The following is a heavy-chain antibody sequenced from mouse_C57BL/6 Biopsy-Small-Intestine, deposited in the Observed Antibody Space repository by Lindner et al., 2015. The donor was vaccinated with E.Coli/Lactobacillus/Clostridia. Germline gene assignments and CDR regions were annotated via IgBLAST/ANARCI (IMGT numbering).Heavy chain of an antibody. CDR2: IDPEDGET. CDR1: GFNIKDYF. Sequence: VQLQESGAELVKPGASVRLSCTASGFNIKDYFMHWVKQRPEQDLEWIGRIDPEDGETKYAPKFQGKATIKTDTSSNTAYPQLSSLTFEDTAVYYCARGDDYLFTYWGQGTLVTVSA. J-gene: IGHJ3*01. CDR3: ARGDDYLFTY. D-gene: IGHD2-4*01. V-gene: IGHV14-2*01.